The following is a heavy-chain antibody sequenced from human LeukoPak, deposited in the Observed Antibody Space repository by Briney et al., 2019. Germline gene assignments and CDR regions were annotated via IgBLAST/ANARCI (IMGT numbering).Heavy chain of an antibody. CDR2: IDWNGGSA. CDR3: VRGGGRPPRSFDI. Sequence: PGGSLRLSCAASGFTFDDYGMSWVRQVPGKGLEWVSGIDWNGGSAGYADSVRGRFTISRDNAKNSLYLQINSLRAEDTALYHCVRGGGRPPRSFDIWGQGTMATVSS. D-gene: IGHD2-15*01. J-gene: IGHJ3*02. V-gene: IGHV3-20*01. CDR1: GFTFDDYG.